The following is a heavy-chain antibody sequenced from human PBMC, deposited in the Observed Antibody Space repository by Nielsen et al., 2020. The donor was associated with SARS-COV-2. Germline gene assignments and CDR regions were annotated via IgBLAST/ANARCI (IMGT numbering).Heavy chain of an antibody. Sequence: SETLSLTCTVSGDSIKSANSYWNWIRQPAGKGLEWIGRISTSGTTKYSPALKRPVTLSVDTSNNQFSLRLGSVTAADTAFYFCARADLLRDYAMDVWGQGTTVTVSS. CDR3: ARADLLRDYAMDV. D-gene: IGHD3-16*01. V-gene: IGHV4-61*02. CDR2: ISTSGTT. CDR1: GDSIKSANSY. J-gene: IGHJ6*02.